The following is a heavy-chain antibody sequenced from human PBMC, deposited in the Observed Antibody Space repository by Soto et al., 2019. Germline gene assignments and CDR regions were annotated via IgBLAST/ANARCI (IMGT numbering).Heavy chain of an antibody. CDR1: GFIFPTYA. CDR2: ISGLADDT. V-gene: IGHV3-23*01. D-gene: IGHD2-15*01. Sequence: GGSLRLCCAASGFIFPTYAMTWFRHAPGKVLDXVSSISGLADDTFYADSVEGRFTISRDHSKKPLFLQMNSLRDEDKAVYYCAKEVFGVVAGSGLDTWGQGTLVTVSS. J-gene: IGHJ5*02. CDR3: AKEVFGVVAGSGLDT.